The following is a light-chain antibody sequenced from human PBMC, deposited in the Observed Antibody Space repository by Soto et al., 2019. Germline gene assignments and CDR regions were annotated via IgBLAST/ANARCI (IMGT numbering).Light chain of an antibody. V-gene: IGLV1-44*01. J-gene: IGLJ2*01. CDR2: SNN. CDR1: SSNIGSNT. CDR3: AAWDDSLNGPV. Sequence: QPVLTQPPSASGTPGQRVTISCSGSSSNIGSNTVHWYQQLPGTAPKLLIYSNNQRPSGVPDRFSGSKSGTSASLAISGLQSEDGADYYCAAWDDSLNGPVFGGGTKLTVL.